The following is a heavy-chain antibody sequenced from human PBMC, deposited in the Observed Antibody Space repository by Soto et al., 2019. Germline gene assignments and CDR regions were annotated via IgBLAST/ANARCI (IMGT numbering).Heavy chain of an antibody. V-gene: IGHV3-53*04. J-gene: IGHJ6*02. CDR2: IYSGGST. CDR3: ARVKAYHDRKDV. Sequence: EVQLVESGGGLVQPGGSLRLSCAASGFTVSSNYMIWVRQAPGKGLEWVSVIYSGGSTYYADSVKGRFTISKHNSKNTLYLQMTSLRAKDTAVYYCARVKAYHDRKDVLGQGNTVNVSS. CDR1: GFTVSSNY.